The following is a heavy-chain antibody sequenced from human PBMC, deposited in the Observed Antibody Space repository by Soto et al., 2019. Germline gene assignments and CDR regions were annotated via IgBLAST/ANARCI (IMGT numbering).Heavy chain of an antibody. CDR1: GGSISSGGYS. Sequence: QLQLQESGSGLVKPSQTPSLTCAVSGGSISSGGYSWSWIRQPPGKGLAWIGYIYHSGSTYYNPSLKSRVTISVDRSKNQFSLKLSSVTAADTAVYYCARDRRGSYHDYWGQGTLVTVSS. CDR2: IYHSGST. J-gene: IGHJ4*02. D-gene: IGHD1-26*01. CDR3: ARDRRGSYHDY. V-gene: IGHV4-30-2*01.